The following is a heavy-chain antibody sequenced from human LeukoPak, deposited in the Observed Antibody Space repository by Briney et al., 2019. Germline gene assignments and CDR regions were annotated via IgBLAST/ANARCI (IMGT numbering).Heavy chain of an antibody. J-gene: IGHJ4*02. D-gene: IGHD6-13*01. V-gene: IGHV4-39*07. Sequence: SETLSLTCTVSGGSFSSRSYYWGWIRQPPGKGLEWIGSISYSGSTYYNPSLKSRVTISVDTSQNQFSLKLSSVTAADTAVYYCASQIAAADTVYYWGQGTLVTVSS. CDR1: GGSFSSRSYY. CDR2: ISYSGST. CDR3: ASQIAAADTVYY.